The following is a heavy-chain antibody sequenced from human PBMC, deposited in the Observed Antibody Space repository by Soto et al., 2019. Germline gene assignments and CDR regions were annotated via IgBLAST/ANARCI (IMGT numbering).Heavy chain of an antibody. Sequence: GGSLRLSCAASGFTFSSYAMGWVRQAPGKGLEWVSAISGSGGSTYYADSVKGRFTISRDNSKNTLYLQMNSLRAEDTAVYYCAKGGDYSGYDDGFDYWGQGTLVTVSS. D-gene: IGHD5-12*01. CDR2: ISGSGGST. CDR1: GFTFSSYA. V-gene: IGHV3-23*01. J-gene: IGHJ4*02. CDR3: AKGGDYSGYDDGFDY.